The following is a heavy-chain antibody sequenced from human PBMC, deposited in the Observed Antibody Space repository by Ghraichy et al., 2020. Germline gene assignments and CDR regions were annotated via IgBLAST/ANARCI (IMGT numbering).Heavy chain of an antibody. V-gene: IGHV3-13*05. CDR3: VRQCTELRDKLYYYYGMDV. CDR2: IGIAGDP. J-gene: IGHJ6*02. CDR1: GFTFSNCD. Sequence: GVLNISCAASGFTFSNCDMHWVRQVTGKGLQWVSGIGIAGDPHYLDSVKGRFTISRENAKNSMYLQMNSLRAGDSAVYFCVRQCTELRDKLYYYYGMDVWGQGTTVTVSS. D-gene: IGHD2-15*01.